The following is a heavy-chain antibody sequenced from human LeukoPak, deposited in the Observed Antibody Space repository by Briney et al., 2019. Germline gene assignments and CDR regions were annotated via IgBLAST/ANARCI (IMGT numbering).Heavy chain of an antibody. D-gene: IGHD6-19*01. J-gene: IGHJ4*02. Sequence: SETLSLTCAVSGGSISSSNWWTWVRQPPGMGLERVGEIDQSGSTKYNPFLKSRVTISLDRSKNQVSLKLNSVTAADTAVYYCSSISGWGQGTLVTVSS. CDR3: SSISG. CDR2: IDQSGST. CDR1: GGSISSSNW. V-gene: IGHV4-4*02.